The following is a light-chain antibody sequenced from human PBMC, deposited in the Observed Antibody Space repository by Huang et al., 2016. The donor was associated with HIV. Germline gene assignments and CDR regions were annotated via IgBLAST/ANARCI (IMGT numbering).Light chain of an antibody. J-gene: IGKJ1*01. CDR2: WAS. Sequence: DIVMTQSPDSLAVSLGERATINCKSSQSLLYSSKNKNYLAWYQQKPGQPPKLLIYWASTRESGVPDRFSGSGSGTDFTLTSSSLQAEDVAVYYCQQYHSTPRTFGQGTKVEIK. CDR1: QSLLYSSKNKNY. CDR3: QQYHSTPRT. V-gene: IGKV4-1*01.